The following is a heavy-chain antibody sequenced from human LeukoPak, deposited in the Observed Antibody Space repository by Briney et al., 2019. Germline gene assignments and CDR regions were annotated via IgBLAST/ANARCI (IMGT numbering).Heavy chain of an antibody. J-gene: IGHJ1*01. V-gene: IGHV3-23*01. Sequence: PGGSLRLSCVAYGFTFRSYPMTWVRQVPGKGLEWVARLTGSGQTTQYADFARGRFTISRDNSKNTLYLHMHSLNAEHTAVYYCVSLGFCSGVDCYWDPSYNLWGQGTLVTASS. D-gene: IGHD2-21*01. CDR3: VSLGFCSGVDCYWDPSYNL. CDR2: LTGSGQTT. CDR1: GFTFRSYP.